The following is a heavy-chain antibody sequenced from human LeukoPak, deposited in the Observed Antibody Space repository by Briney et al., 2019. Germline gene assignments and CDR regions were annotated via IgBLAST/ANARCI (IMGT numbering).Heavy chain of an antibody. D-gene: IGHD4-17*01. CDR2: IYYSGST. CDR3: ASPYGDLDY. V-gene: IGHV4-39*01. J-gene: IGHJ4*02. Sequence: SETLSLTCTVSGGSISSSSYYWGWIRQPPGKGLEWIGSIYYSGSTYYNPSLKSRVTISVDTSKNQFSLKLSSVTAADTAVYYCASPYGDLDYWGQETLVTVSS. CDR1: GGSISSSSYY.